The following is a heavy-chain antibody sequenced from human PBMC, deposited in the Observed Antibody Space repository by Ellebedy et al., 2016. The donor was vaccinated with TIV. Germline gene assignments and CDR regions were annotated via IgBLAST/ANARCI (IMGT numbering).Heavy chain of an antibody. CDR2: IYYTGTT. V-gene: IGHV4-30-4*01. Sequence: SETLSLXXTVSGDSINSGDYYWSWIRQPPGKGLEWIGYIYYTGTTYYNPSLKGRITISVDTSKNHFSPRLRSVTAADTALYFCARETDFWSDSSYFDSWGQGILVAVSS. D-gene: IGHD3-3*01. CDR3: ARETDFWSDSSYFDS. CDR1: GDSINSGDYY. J-gene: IGHJ4*02.